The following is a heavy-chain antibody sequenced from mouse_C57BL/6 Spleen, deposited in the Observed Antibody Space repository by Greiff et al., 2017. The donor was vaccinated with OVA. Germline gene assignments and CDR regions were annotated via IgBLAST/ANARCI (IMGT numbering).Heavy chain of an antibody. V-gene: IGHV5-4*01. CDR3: AREGDYGTLDY. J-gene: IGHJ2*01. CDR2: ISDGGSYT. D-gene: IGHD2-1*01. Sequence: EVKLMESGGGLVKPGGSLQLSCAASGFTFSSYAMSWVRQTPEKRLEWVATISDGGSYTYYPDNVKGRFTISRDNAKNNLYLQMSHLKSEDTAMYYCAREGDYGTLDYWGQGTTLTVSS. CDR1: GFTFSSYA.